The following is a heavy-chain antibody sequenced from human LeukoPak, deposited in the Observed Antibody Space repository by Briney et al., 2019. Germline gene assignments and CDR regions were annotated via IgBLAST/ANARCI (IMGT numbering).Heavy chain of an antibody. CDR1: GGSISSSSHY. D-gene: IGHD4-17*01. CDR2: IYYSVST. Sequence: SETLSLTCIVSGGSISSSSHYWGWIRQPPGKGLEWIGNIYYSVSTYYTPSLKSRVTTSVDTSKTQFSLKLSSGTAADTVVYYCARGLRFWFDPWGQGTLVTLSS. V-gene: IGHV4-39*07. J-gene: IGHJ5*02. CDR3: ARGLRFWFDP.